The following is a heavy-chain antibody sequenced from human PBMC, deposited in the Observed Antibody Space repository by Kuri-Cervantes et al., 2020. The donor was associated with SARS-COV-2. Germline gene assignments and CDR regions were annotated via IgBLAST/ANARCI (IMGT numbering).Heavy chain of an antibody. V-gene: IGHV3-11*01. J-gene: IGHJ4*02. CDR2: ISSSGSTI. CDR1: GFTFSDYY. Sequence: SCAASGFTFSDYYMSWIRQAPGKGLEWVSYISSSGSTIYYADSVKGRFTISRDNAKNSLYLQMNSLRAEDTAVYYCARDLLNYYDSSGYGYWGQGTLVTVSS. D-gene: IGHD3-22*01. CDR3: ARDLLNYYDSSGYGY.